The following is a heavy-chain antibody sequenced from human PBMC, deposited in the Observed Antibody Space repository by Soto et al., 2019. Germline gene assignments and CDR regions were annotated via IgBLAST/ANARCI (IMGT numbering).Heavy chain of an antibody. CDR1: GGSISSGDYY. CDR3: ARALRDTAMVIPVY. J-gene: IGHJ4*02. CDR2: IYYSGST. Sequence: SETLSLTCTVSGGSISSGDYYWSWIRQPPGKGLEWIGYIYYSGSTYYNPSLKSRGTISVDTSKNQFSLKLSSVTAADTAVYYCARALRDTAMVIPVYWGQGTLVTVSS. D-gene: IGHD5-18*01. V-gene: IGHV4-30-4*01.